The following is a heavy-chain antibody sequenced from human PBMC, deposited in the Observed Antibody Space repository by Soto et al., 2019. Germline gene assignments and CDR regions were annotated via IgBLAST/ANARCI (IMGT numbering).Heavy chain of an antibody. D-gene: IGHD2-2*03. Sequence: PGGSLRLSCSASGFTFSSYAMHWVRQAPGKGLEWVSTISGNGGRTYYADPAKGRFTISRDNSKNTLYLQMNSLRAEDTAVYYCAKVPSGYCGSASCYYFDYWGQGTLVTVSS. J-gene: IGHJ4*02. CDR2: ISGNGGRT. CDR3: AKVPSGYCGSASCYYFDY. CDR1: GFTFSSYA. V-gene: IGHV3-23*01.